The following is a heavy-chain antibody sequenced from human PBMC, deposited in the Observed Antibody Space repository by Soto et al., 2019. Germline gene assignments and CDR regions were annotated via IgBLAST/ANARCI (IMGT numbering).Heavy chain of an antibody. V-gene: IGHV1-18*04. CDR2: ISAYNGNT. Sequence: QVPLVQSGAEVKKPGASVKVSCKASGYTFTSYGISWVRQAPGQGLEWMGWISAYNGNTNYAQKLQGRVTMTTDTSTSTADMELRSLRSDDTAVYYCARRYCSSTSCHPPYYYYYGMDVCGQGTTVTVSS. D-gene: IGHD2-2*01. CDR1: GYTFTSYG. J-gene: IGHJ6*02. CDR3: ARRYCSSTSCHPPYYYYYGMDV.